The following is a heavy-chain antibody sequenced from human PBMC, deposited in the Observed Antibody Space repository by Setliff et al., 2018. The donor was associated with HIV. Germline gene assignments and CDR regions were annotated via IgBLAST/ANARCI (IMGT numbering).Heavy chain of an antibody. J-gene: IGHJ6*02. V-gene: IGHV1-18*01. CDR3: AREIGDYYDSSGYYPPTDYYYGMDV. CDR1: GYTFTSYD. D-gene: IGHD3-22*01. Sequence: GASVKVSCKASGYTFTSYDISWVRQAPGQGLEWMGWISAYNGNTNYAQKLQGRVTMTTDTSTSIAYMELRSLRSDDTAVYYCAREIGDYYDSSGYYPPTDYYYGMDVWGQGTTVTVSS. CDR2: ISAYNGNT.